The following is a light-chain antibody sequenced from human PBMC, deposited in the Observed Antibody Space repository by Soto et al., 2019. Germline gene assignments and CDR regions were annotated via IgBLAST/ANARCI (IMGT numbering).Light chain of an antibody. CDR1: QTISSW. V-gene: IGKV1-5*03. CDR2: KAS. Sequence: DIQMTQSPSTLSGSVGDRVTITCRASQTISSWLAWYQQKPGKAPKLLIYKASTLKSGVPSRFSGSGSGTEFTLTISSLHAEDLATYHCQQSYNIPYTFGQGTKLEIK. J-gene: IGKJ2*01. CDR3: QQSYNIPYT.